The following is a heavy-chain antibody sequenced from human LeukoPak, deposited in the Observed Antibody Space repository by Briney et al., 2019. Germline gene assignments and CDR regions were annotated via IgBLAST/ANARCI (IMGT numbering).Heavy chain of an antibody. Sequence: ASVKVSGKASGYTYTGCYMHWVRQAPGQGLEWMGWISPNSAGTNYAQKFQGRVTMTRDTSISTAYMELSSLRSDDTAVYYCARENTLEWSSLFYFDYWGQGTLVTVSS. D-gene: IGHD3-3*01. V-gene: IGHV1-2*02. CDR2: ISPNSAGT. CDR1: GYTYTGCY. J-gene: IGHJ4*02. CDR3: ARENTLEWSSLFYFDY.